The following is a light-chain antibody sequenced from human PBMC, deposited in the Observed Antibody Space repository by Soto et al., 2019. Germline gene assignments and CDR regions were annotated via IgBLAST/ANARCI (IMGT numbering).Light chain of an antibody. Sequence: DIQMTQSPSSLSASVGDRVTITCRASQSISSYLNWYQQKPGRAPKLLIYDASNLEAGVTSRFRGSGSGTDFTFTISRLQPEDIATYYCQQYENLPTFGQGTRLEIK. J-gene: IGKJ5*01. CDR2: DAS. V-gene: IGKV1-33*01. CDR3: QQYENLPT. CDR1: QSISSY.